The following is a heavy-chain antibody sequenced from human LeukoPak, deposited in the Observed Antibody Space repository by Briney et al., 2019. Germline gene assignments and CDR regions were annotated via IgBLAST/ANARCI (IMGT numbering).Heavy chain of an antibody. J-gene: IGHJ4*02. CDR3: ARVGYSGWNLEY. D-gene: IGHD5-12*01. CDR2: INQGGSVK. CDR1: GFTFRSYW. Sequence: TGGSLRLSCAASGFTFRSYWMSWVCQAPGKGLEWVANINQGGSVKYYADSVKGRFTISRDDAKNSLYVQMNSLRDEDTAVYYCARVGYSGWNLEYWGQGTLVTVSS. V-gene: IGHV3-7*01.